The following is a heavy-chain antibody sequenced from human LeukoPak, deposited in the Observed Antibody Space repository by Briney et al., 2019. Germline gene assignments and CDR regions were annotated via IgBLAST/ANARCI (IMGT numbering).Heavy chain of an antibody. CDR2: ISSSSSYI. J-gene: IGHJ4*02. Sequence: PGGSLRLSCAASGFTFSSYEMNWVRQAPGKGLEWVSSISSSSSYIYYADSVKGRFTISRDNAKNSLYLQMNSLRAEDTAVYYCARSPGYSREIDYWGQGTLVTVSS. V-gene: IGHV3-21*01. CDR1: GFTFSSYE. CDR3: ARSPGYSREIDY. D-gene: IGHD6-13*01.